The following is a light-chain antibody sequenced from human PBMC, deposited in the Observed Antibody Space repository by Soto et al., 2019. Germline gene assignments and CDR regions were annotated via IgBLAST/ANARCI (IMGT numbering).Light chain of an antibody. Sequence: EIVMTQSPANLSVSPGERATLSCRASQSVSSNLAWSQQKPGQGPRLRIYGSSTRSTSIPARFSGSGSGTEFTLTINSLQSEDFAVYYCQQYNKWPPYTFGQGTKLEIK. J-gene: IGKJ2*01. CDR1: QSVSSN. CDR2: GSS. CDR3: QQYNKWPPYT. V-gene: IGKV3-15*01.